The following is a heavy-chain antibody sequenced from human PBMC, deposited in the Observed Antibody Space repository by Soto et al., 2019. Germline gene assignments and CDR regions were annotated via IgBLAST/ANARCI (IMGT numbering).Heavy chain of an antibody. CDR3: ARRYGSAIDY. J-gene: IGHJ4*02. Sequence: PXXTLSLPFTVSGGTISSWYWRWIRQPPGKGLEWIGYIYYSGSTNCNPSLKSRVTISVDTSKNQFSLKLSSVTAADTAVYYCARRYGSAIDYWGQGTLVTVSS. D-gene: IGHD1-26*01. V-gene: IGHV4-59*08. CDR2: IYYSGST. CDR1: GGTISSWY.